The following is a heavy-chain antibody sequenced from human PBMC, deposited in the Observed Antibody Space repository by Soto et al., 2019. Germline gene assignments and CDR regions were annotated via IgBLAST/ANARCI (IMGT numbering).Heavy chain of an antibody. Sequence: EVQLVESGGGLVQPGRSLRLSSAASGFTFDDYAMHWVRQAPGKGLEWVSGISWNSGSIGYADSVKGRFTISRDNAKNSLYLQMNSLRAEDTALYYCASSRGTTVTSFDYWGQGTLVTVSS. D-gene: IGHD4-17*01. CDR3: ASSRGTTVTSFDY. J-gene: IGHJ4*02. V-gene: IGHV3-9*01. CDR1: GFTFDDYA. CDR2: ISWNSGSI.